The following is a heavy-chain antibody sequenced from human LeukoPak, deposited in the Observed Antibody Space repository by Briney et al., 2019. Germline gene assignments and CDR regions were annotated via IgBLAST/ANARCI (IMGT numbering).Heavy chain of an antibody. D-gene: IGHD3-22*01. CDR1: GFTFSSYG. CDR2: ISSSSSYT. V-gene: IGHV3-21*05. CDR3: ARVSNDMISGIYYFDY. J-gene: IGHJ4*02. Sequence: GGSLRLSCAASGFTFSSYGVSWVRQAPGKGLEWVSYISSSSSYTNYADSVKGRFTISRDNAKNSLYLQMNSLRAEDTAVYYCARVSNDMISGIYYFDYWGQGTLVTVSS.